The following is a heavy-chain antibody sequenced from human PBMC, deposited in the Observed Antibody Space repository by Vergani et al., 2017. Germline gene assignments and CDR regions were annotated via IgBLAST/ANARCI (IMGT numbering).Heavy chain of an antibody. D-gene: IGHD6-19*01. V-gene: IGHV4-39*01. CDR3: ARHSTGEWMVQLGCIDP. J-gene: IGHJ5*02. CDR1: GASIRSSNYY. Sequence: QLQLQESGPGLVKPSATLSLTCSVSGASIRSSNYYWGWIRQPPGKGLEWIASIYYSGSTYYNPSLQSRVTISVATSKNQFSLKLSSVTAADTAVYFCARHSTGEWMVQLGCIDPVCQGILVTVSS. CDR2: IYYSGST.